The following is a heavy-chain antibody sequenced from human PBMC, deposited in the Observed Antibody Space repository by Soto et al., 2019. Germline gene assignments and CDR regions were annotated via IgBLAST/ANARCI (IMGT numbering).Heavy chain of an antibody. CDR1: GFNVSSYC. CDR2: ISSSNKYI. V-gene: IGHV3-21*01. CDR3: ASRKVVVGKGFDP. J-gene: IGHJ5*02. D-gene: IGHD3-22*01. Sequence: GGSLRLSCVGSGFNVSSYCLNWVRQAPGKGLEWVSSISSSNKYIYYADSLKGRFTISRDNAKNSLFLQMNSLRVDDTAIYYCASRKVVVGKGFDPWGQGTLVTVSS.